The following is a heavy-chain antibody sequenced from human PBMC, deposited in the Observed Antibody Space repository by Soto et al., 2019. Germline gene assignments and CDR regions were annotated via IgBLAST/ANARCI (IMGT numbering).Heavy chain of an antibody. V-gene: IGHV4-59*01. J-gene: IGHJ4*02. D-gene: IGHD3-22*01. CDR1: GGSMNNYY. Sequence: QVQLQESGPGLVKPSETLSLTCTVSGGSMNNYYWSWIRQAPGKGLQYIGYISYMGTTNYNPALKRRVTISVDTSNNQFTLKLTSVNAADTALYYCTNSGGGYVNSGYYGGDYDSWGRGTLVTVSS. CDR2: ISYMGTT. CDR3: TNSGGGYVNSGYYGGDYDS.